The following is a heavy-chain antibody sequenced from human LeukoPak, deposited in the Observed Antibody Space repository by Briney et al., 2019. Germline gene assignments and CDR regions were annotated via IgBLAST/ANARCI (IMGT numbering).Heavy chain of an antibody. J-gene: IGHJ3*02. Sequence: SETLSLTCTVSGGSISTYYWSWIRQPPGKGLEWIGHIYHSGSTNYRPSLESRVTISVDKSKNQFSLKLNSVTAADTAVYYCARQTLDAFDIWGQGTMVTVS. CDR2: IYHSGST. V-gene: IGHV4-59*12. CDR3: ARQTLDAFDI. CDR1: GGSISTYY.